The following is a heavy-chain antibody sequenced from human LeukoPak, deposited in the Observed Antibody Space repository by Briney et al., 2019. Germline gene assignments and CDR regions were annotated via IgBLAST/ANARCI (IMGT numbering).Heavy chain of an antibody. D-gene: IGHD3-22*01. CDR3: ARYDSSGYYNSGLDY. CDR1: GFTFSSYS. V-gene: IGHV3-48*02. J-gene: IGHJ4*02. Sequence: GGSLRLSCAASGFTFSSYSMNWVRQAPGKGLEWVSHISSSGSNIYYADSVKGRFTISRDSAKNSLYLQMNSLRDEDTAVYYCARYDSSGYYNSGLDYWGQGTLVTVSS. CDR2: ISSSGSNI.